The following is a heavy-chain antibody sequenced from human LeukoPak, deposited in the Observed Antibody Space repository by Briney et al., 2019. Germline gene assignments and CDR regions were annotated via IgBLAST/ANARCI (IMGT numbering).Heavy chain of an antibody. Sequence: SETLSLTRTVSGGSISSGDYYRSWIRQPPGKGLEWIGYIYYSGSTYYNPSLKSRVTISVDTSKNQFSLKLSSVTAADTAVYYCARVDYYDSSGYAPFDYWGQGTLVTVSS. V-gene: IGHV4-30-4*01. CDR3: ARVDYYDSSGYAPFDY. CDR1: GGSISSGDYY. D-gene: IGHD3-22*01. CDR2: IYYSGST. J-gene: IGHJ4*02.